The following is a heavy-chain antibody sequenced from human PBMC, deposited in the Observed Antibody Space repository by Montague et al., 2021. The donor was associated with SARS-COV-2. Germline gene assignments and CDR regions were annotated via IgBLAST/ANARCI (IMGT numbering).Heavy chain of an antibody. CDR3: ARVIVVGYYGMDV. V-gene: IGHV3-30-3*01. D-gene: IGHD3-22*01. CDR1: GFTFSSYA. CDR2: ISYDGSNK. J-gene: IGHJ6*02. Sequence: LSCAASGFTFSSYAMHWVRQAPGKGLEWVAVISYDGSNKYYADSVKGRFTISRDNSKNTLYLQMNSLRAEDTAVYYCARVIVVGYYGMDVWGQGTTVTASS.